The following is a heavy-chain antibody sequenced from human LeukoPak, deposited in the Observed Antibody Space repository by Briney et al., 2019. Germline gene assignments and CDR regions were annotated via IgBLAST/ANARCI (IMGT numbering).Heavy chain of an antibody. Sequence: GGSLRLSCVASGFTFNNYWMSWVRQAPGKGLEWVANIKEDGSEKFYVDSVKGRFTISRDNSKNSLYLQMNSLRAEDTAVYYCARDLEVVPAAIDYWGQGTLVTVSS. CDR1: GFTFNNYW. V-gene: IGHV3-7*01. D-gene: IGHD2-2*01. CDR2: IKEDGSEK. J-gene: IGHJ4*02. CDR3: ARDLEVVPAAIDY.